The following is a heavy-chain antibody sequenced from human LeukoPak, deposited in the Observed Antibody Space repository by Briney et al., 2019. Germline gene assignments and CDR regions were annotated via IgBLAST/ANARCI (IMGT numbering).Heavy chain of an antibody. Sequence: GGSLRLSCAASGFTFHDYAMSWVRQAPGKGLEWVSLITWDGDSTYYADSVKGRFTISRDNSKNYLYLQMNSLRAEDTALYYCAKGTSSWHEFDSWGQGTLVTVSS. J-gene: IGHJ4*02. CDR1: GFTFHDYA. CDR3: AKGTSSWHEFDS. D-gene: IGHD6-13*01. V-gene: IGHV3-43D*03. CDR2: ITWDGDST.